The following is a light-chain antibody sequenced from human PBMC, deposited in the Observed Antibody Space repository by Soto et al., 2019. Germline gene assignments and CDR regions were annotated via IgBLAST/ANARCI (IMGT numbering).Light chain of an antibody. V-gene: IGKV1-33*01. CDR2: DAS. J-gene: IGKJ3*01. Sequence: DIQVTQSPSSLSASVGDRVSITCQASQGIRNHLNWYQQKPGKATKLLIYDASNLETGGPSRFSGSRSGTDFTFTINRLQPEDIATYYCQHYDNLPLFGPGTKVDIK. CDR3: QHYDNLPL. CDR1: QGIRNH.